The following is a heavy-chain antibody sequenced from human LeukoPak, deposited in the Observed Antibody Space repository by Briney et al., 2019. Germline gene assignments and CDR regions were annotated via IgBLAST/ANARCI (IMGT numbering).Heavy chain of an antibody. D-gene: IGHD2-2*01. CDR2: LNSDGSST. CDR3: AARGYCSSTSCLLEY. CDR1: GFTFSSYC. V-gene: IGHV3-74*01. Sequence: GGSLRVSCAASGFTFSSYCMHWVRQDPGKGLLRVSSLNSDGSSTNYADSVKGRFTISRDNAKNTLYLQMNSLRAEDTAVYYCAARGYCSSTSCLLEYWGQGTLVTVSS. J-gene: IGHJ4*02.